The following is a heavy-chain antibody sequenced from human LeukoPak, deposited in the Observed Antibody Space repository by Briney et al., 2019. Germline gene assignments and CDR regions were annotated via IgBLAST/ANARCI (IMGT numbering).Heavy chain of an antibody. Sequence: GGSLRLSCAASGFTFSSYAMSWVRQAPGKGLEWVSAISGSGGSTYYADSVKGRFTISRDNSKNTLYLQMNSLRAEDTAVYYCAKDCSSTSCYEEFDYWGQGTLVTVSS. CDR3: AKDCSSTSCYEEFDY. D-gene: IGHD2-2*01. J-gene: IGHJ4*02. CDR1: GFTFSSYA. CDR2: ISGSGGST. V-gene: IGHV3-23*01.